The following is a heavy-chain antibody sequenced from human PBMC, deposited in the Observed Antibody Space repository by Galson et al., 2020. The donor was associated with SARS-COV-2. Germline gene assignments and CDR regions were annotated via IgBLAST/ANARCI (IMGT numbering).Heavy chain of an antibody. CDR3: ARDRVGHMVRGGVDY. V-gene: IGHV1-18*04. J-gene: IGHJ4*02. D-gene: IGHD3-10*01. Sequence: ASVTVSCKAFGFIFRDYGFTWARQTPGQGLEWMGWISGYNGNTNYPPKFRGRVSMTTDGSTDTVYMELKSLRSDDTGLYFCARDRVGHMVRGGVDYWGQGALVTVSS. CDR1: GFIFRDYG. CDR2: ISGYNGNT.